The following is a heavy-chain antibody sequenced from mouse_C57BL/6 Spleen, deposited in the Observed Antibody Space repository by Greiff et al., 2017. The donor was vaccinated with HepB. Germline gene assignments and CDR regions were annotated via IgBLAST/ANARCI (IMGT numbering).Heavy chain of an antibody. J-gene: IGHJ4*01. CDR2: IYPGNSDT. Sequence: EVQLQQSGTVLARPGASVKMSCKTSGYTFTSYWMHWVKQRPGQGLEWIGAIYPGNSDTSYNQKFKGKAKLTAVTSASTAYMELSSLTNEDSAVYYCTRSGDYDGPHYYAMDYWGQGTSVTVSS. D-gene: IGHD2-4*01. CDR1: GYTFTSYW. CDR3: TRSGDYDGPHYYAMDY. V-gene: IGHV1-5*01.